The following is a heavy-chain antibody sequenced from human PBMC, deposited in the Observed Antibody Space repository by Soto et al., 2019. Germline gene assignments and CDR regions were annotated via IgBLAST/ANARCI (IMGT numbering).Heavy chain of an antibody. J-gene: IGHJ5*02. CDR1: GFTFSNSV. CDR3: AKSDRFDP. V-gene: IGHV3-23*01. Sequence: EVQLLESGGGLVQPGGSLKLSCAASGFTFSNSVMSWVRQAPGKGPEWVSTIGTSGYSTNYADSVKGRFTISRDNFKNTLYLQMNSLGAEDTAVYYCAKSDRFDPWGQGTLVTVSS. CDR2: IGTSGYST.